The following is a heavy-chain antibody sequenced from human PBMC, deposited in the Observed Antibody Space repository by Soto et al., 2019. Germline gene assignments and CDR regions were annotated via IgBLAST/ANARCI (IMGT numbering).Heavy chain of an antibody. CDR3: ARDDYDFWSGYWFGY. CDR2: ISYDGSNK. CDR1: GFTFSSYA. Sequence: VQLVESGGGVVQPGRSLRLSCAASGFTFSSYAMHWVRQAPGKGLEWVAVISYDGSNKYYADSVQGRFTISRDNSKITLYLQMNSLRAEDTVVYSCARDDYDFWSGYWFGYWGQGTLVTVSS. V-gene: IGHV3-30-3*01. J-gene: IGHJ4*02. D-gene: IGHD3-3*01.